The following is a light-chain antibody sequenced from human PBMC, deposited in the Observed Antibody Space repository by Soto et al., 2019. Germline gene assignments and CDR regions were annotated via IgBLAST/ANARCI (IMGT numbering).Light chain of an antibody. V-gene: IGLV2-23*01. CDR3: CSYAGNNIVV. CDR2: EGS. Sequence: QSVLTQPASVSGSPGQSITISCTGTSSDVGSYNLVSWYQQHPGKAPKLMIYEGSKRPSGVSNRFSASNSGNTASLTISGLQAEDEADYYCCSYAGNNIVVFGTGTKVTGL. J-gene: IGLJ1*01. CDR1: SSDVGSYNL.